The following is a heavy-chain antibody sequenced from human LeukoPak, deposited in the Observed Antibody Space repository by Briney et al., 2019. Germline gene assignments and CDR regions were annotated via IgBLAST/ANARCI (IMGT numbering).Heavy chain of an antibody. J-gene: IGHJ1*01. CDR1: GFTFSSYG. CDR2: IRYDGSNK. D-gene: IGHD6-13*01. Sequence: GGSLRLSCAASGFTFSSYGMHWVRQAPGKGLEWVAFIRYDGSNKYYADSVKGQFTISRDNSKNTLYLQMNSLRAEDTAVYYCAKADSSSWYLIQHWGQGTLVTVSS. V-gene: IGHV3-30*02. CDR3: AKADSSSWYLIQH.